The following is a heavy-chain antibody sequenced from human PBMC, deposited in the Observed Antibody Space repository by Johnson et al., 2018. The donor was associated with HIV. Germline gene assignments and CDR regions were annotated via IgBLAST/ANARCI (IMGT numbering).Heavy chain of an antibody. CDR2: ISYDGSNT. CDR1: GVTLSTYG. CDR3: AKARSLLDYGGFDAFDI. V-gene: IGHV3-30*18. Sequence: QVQLVESGGGVVQPGRSLRLSCAASGVTLSTYGMHWFRQAPGKGLEWVAVISYDGSNTYYAYSVKGRFTISIDNSKNTLFLQMNSLSVEDPAIYYCAKARSLLDYGGFDAFDIWGQGTLVIVSS. D-gene: IGHD4-23*01. J-gene: IGHJ3*02.